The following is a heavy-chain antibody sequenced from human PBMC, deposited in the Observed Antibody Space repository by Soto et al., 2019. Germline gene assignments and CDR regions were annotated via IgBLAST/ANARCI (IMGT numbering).Heavy chain of an antibody. Sequence: EASVKVSCKASGYTFTIYAIHWVRQAPGQRLEWMGWINAGNGNTKYSQKFQGRVTITRDTSASTAYMELSSLRSEDTAVYYCARDLGGWPDYWGQGTLVTVSS. CDR2: INAGNGNT. CDR3: ARDLGGWPDY. V-gene: IGHV1-3*01. J-gene: IGHJ4*02. CDR1: GYTFTIYA. D-gene: IGHD2-15*01.